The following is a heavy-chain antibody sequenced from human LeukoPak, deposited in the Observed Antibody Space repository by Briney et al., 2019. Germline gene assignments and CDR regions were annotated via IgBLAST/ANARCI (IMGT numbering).Heavy chain of an antibody. J-gene: IGHJ6*03. Sequence: SETLSLTCTVSGGSISSYYWSWIRQPPGKGLEWIGYIYYSGSTNYNPSLKSRVTISVDTSKNQFSLKLSSVTAADTAVYYCASSYSSGWQYYYYYMDVWGKGTTVTVSS. D-gene: IGHD6-19*01. V-gene: IGHV4-59*01. CDR3: ASSYSSGWQYYYYYMDV. CDR2: IYYSGST. CDR1: GGSISSYY.